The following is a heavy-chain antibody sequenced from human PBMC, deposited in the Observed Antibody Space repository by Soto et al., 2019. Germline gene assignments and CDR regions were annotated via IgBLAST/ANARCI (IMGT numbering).Heavy chain of an antibody. D-gene: IGHD2-15*01. CDR2: IYYDGST. CDR1: GGSINSNNYY. J-gene: IGHJ4*02. Sequence: PSETLSLTCTVSGGSINSNNYYCAWIRQPPGKGLAWIASIYYDGSTYYNPSLKSRVSISVDTSKNHFSLKLSSATAADTAVYYCAKVVVAATRHTDFDSWGQGTLVTVSS. CDR3: AKVVVAATRHTDFDS. V-gene: IGHV4-39*02.